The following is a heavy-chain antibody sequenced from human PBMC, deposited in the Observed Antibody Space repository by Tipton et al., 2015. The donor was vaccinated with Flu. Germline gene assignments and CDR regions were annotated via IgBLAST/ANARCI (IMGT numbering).Heavy chain of an antibody. CDR2: IHRTGNS. CDR3: ARREYSNYVSEPKNWFDP. Sequence: TLSLTCSVSGDAVASNYYWGWIRQSPGKGLEWIGNIHRTGNSYYNPSLKSRVTMSVDTSKNQFSLKLTSVTAADTAVYFCARREYSNYVSEPKNWFDPWGQGILVTVSS. D-gene: IGHD4-11*01. CDR1: GDAVASNYY. J-gene: IGHJ5*02. V-gene: IGHV4-38-2*01.